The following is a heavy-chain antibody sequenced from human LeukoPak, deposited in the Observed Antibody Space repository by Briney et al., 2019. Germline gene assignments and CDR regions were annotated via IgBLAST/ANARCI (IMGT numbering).Heavy chain of an antibody. CDR2: IYYSGST. Sequence: SETLSLTCTVSGGSISSGDYYWSWIRQPPGKGLEWIGYIYYSGSTYYNPSLKSRVTISVDTSKNQFSLKLSSVTAADTAVYYCARVPIRERESHFDYWGQGTLVTVSS. CDR1: GGSISSGDYY. J-gene: IGHJ4*02. V-gene: IGHV4-30-4*01. CDR3: ARVPIRERESHFDY. D-gene: IGHD1-1*01.